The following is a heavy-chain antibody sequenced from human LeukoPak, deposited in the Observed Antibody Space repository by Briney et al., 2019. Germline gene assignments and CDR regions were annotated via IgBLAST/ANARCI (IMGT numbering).Heavy chain of an antibody. Sequence: RGSLRLSCAASGFTFSSYWMHWVRQAPGEGLGWVSRINNDGSSTSYADSVKGRFTISRDNANNLLHLQMNNLRADDTAVYYCARRSGYYWDAFDVWGQGTMVTVSS. D-gene: IGHD3-22*01. CDR3: ARRSGYYWDAFDV. CDR2: INNDGSST. CDR1: GFTFSSYW. J-gene: IGHJ3*01. V-gene: IGHV3-74*01.